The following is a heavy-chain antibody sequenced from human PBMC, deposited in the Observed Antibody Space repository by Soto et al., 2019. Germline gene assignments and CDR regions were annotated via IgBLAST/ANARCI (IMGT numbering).Heavy chain of an antibody. J-gene: IGHJ6*02. D-gene: IGHD2-15*01. CDR1: GGTFSSYA. CDR3: ASVETQRYYYGMDV. Sequence: ASVKDSCKASGGTFSSYAISWVRQAPGQGLEWMGGIIPIFRTADYAQKFQGRVTITADESTSTAYMELSSLRSEDTAVYYCASVETQRYYYGMDVWGQGTTVTVSS. CDR2: IIPIFRTA. V-gene: IGHV1-69*13.